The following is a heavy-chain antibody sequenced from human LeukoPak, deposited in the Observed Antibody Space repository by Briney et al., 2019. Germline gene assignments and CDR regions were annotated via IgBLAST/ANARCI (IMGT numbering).Heavy chain of an antibody. Sequence: GGSLRLSCAASGFTFSSYGMHWVRQAPGKGLEWVAFIRYDGSNKYYADSVKGRFTISRDNSKNTLYLQMNSLRAEDTAVYYCARDGRSDRYSSSWYATDAFDIWGQGTMVTVSS. D-gene: IGHD6-13*01. CDR3: ARDGRSDRYSSSWYATDAFDI. V-gene: IGHV3-30*02. CDR2: IRYDGSNK. J-gene: IGHJ3*02. CDR1: GFTFSSYG.